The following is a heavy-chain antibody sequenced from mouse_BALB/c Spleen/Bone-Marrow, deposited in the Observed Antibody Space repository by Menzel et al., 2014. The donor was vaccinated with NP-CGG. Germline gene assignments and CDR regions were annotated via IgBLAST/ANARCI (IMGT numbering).Heavy chain of an antibody. CDR3: TRGGNWDDFDS. V-gene: IGHV5-17*02. CDR1: GFTFSSFG. J-gene: IGHJ2*01. Sequence: DVQLQESGGGLVQPGGSRKLSCAASGFTFSSFGMHWVRQAPEKGLEWVAYISSGSSTIFYADTVKGRFTVSRDNPKNTLFLQVTSLRSEDTAMYFCTRGGNWDDFDSWGQGTTLTVSS. D-gene: IGHD4-1*01. CDR2: ISSGSSTI.